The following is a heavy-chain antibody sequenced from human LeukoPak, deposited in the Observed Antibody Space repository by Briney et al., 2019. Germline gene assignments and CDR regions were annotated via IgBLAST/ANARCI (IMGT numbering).Heavy chain of an antibody. D-gene: IGHD1-26*01. J-gene: IGHJ4*02. CDR1: GFTFSSYA. CDR3: AKDFYSGSYYFDY. CDR2: ISGSGGST. Sequence: GGPLRLSCAASGFTFSSYAMSWVRQAPGKGLEWVSAISGSGGSTYYADSVKGRFTISRDNSKNTLYLQMNSLRAEDTAVYYCAKDFYSGSYYFDYWGQGTLVTVSS. V-gene: IGHV3-23*01.